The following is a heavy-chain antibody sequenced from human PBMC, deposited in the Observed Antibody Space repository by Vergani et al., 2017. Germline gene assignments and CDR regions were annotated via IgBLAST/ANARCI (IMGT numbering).Heavy chain of an antibody. J-gene: IGHJ5*02. CDR1: GGSMSGYY. Sequence: QVRLQESGPGLVKPSETLSLTCSVSGGSMSGYYWSWIRQPPGKELEWTGYIYHRGSTNYNPSLETRVTISGDTSKNQFSLKLNSVTAADTAVYYCGRVADFYGLGSRLLDLWGQGILVTVSS. V-gene: IGHV4-59*01. D-gene: IGHD3-10*01. CDR3: GRVADFYGLGSRLLDL. CDR2: IYHRGST.